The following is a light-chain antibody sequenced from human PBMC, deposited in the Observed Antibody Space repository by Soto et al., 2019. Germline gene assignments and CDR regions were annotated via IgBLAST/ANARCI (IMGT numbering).Light chain of an antibody. CDR1: SGDVGTYNY. V-gene: IGLV2-14*01. CDR3: SSYSRSSTRYV. Sequence: QSVLTQPASVSGAPGQSITISCTGTSGDVGTYNYVSWYLQHPGKAPKLMIYDVSNRPSGVSNRLSGSKSGNTASLTISGLQLEAEADYYCSSYSRSSTRYVFGTGTKVTVL. CDR2: DVS. J-gene: IGLJ1*01.